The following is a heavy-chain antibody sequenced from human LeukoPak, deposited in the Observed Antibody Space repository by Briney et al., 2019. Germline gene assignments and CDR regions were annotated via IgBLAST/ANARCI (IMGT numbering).Heavy chain of an antibody. CDR2: INPNSGGT. D-gene: IGHD1-26*01. CDR3: ARDLLYRVGATSPDY. V-gene: IGHV1-2*02. CDR1: GYTFTGYY. J-gene: IGHJ4*02. Sequence: ASVKVSCKASGYTFTGYYMHWVRQAPGQGLEWMGWINPNSGGTNYAQKFQGRVTMTRDTSISTAYMELSRLRSDDTAVYYCARDLLYRVGATSPDYWGQGTLVTVSS.